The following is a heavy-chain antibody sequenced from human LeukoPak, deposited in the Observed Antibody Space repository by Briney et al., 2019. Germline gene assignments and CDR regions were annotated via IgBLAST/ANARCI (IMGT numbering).Heavy chain of an antibody. Sequence: ASVKVSCKASGYTFTSYYMHWVRQAPGQGLEWMGIINPSGGSTSYAQKFQGRVTMTRDTSTSTVYMELSSLRSEDTAVYYCVRVPFGVGDAFDIWGQGTMVTVSS. J-gene: IGHJ3*02. CDR2: INPSGGST. CDR3: VRVPFGVGDAFDI. D-gene: IGHD3-16*01. V-gene: IGHV1-46*01. CDR1: GYTFTSYY.